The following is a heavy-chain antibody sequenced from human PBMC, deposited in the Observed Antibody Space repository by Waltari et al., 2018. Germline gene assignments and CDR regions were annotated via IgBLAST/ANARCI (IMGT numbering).Heavy chain of an antibody. J-gene: IGHJ6*02. V-gene: IGHV3-30*01. CDR1: GFTFSSYA. D-gene: IGHD6-13*01. CDR2: ISYDGSKK. CDR3: ARAAGYSSSWYMGANYYYYGMDV. Sequence: QVQLVESGGGVVQPGRSLRLSCAASGFTFSSYAMHWVRQAPGKGLEWVAVISYDGSKKYSADSVKGRFTISRDNSKNTLYLQMNSLRAEDTAVYYCARAAGYSSSWYMGANYYYYGMDVWGQGTTVTVSS.